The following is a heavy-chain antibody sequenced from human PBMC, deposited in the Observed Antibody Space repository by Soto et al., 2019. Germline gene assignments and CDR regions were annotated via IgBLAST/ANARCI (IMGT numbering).Heavy chain of an antibody. J-gene: IGHJ4*02. Sequence: QITLNESGPTVVRPTETLTLTCRFSGFSLTTSGVGVGWIRQSPGKAPEWLALIYWDDDKRYSASLKSRLTITKHTSKNQVVLTVSDLDPTDTATYYCAHRVLRTVFGLVTTTAIYFDFWAQGTPVAVSS. D-gene: IGHD3-3*01. V-gene: IGHV2-5*02. CDR3: AHRVLRTVFGLVTTTAIYFDF. CDR2: IYWDDDK. CDR1: GFSLTTSGVG.